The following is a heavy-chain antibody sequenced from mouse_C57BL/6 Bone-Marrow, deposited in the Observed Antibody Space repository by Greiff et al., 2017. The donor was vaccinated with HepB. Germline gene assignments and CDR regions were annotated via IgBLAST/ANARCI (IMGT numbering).Heavy chain of an antibody. J-gene: IGHJ1*03. CDR3: ARCVCHWYFDV. CDR1: GYTFTSYT. CDR2: INPSSGYT. Sequence: VQVVESGAELARPGASVKMSCKASGYTFTSYTMHWVKQRPGQGLEWIGYINPSSGYTKYNQKFKDKAKLTADKSSSTAYMQLSSLTSEDSAVYYCARCVCHWYFDVWGTGTTVTVSS. V-gene: IGHV1-4*01.